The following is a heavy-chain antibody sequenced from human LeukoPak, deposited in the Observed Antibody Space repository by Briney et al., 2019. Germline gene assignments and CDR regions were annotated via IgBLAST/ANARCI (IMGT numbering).Heavy chain of an antibody. CDR1: GFTFSSYA. CDR2: ISGSGGST. Sequence: GGSLRLSCAASGFTFSSYAMSWVRQAPGKGLEWVSAISGSGGSTYYADSVKGRFTISRDNAKNSLYLQMNSLRAGDTAVYYCARGYYDFWSGLDCFDYWGQGTLVTVSS. V-gene: IGHV3-23*01. J-gene: IGHJ4*02. D-gene: IGHD3-3*01. CDR3: ARGYYDFWSGLDCFDY.